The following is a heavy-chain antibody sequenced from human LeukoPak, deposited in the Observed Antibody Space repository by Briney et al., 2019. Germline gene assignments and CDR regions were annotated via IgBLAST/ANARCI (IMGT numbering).Heavy chain of an antibody. J-gene: IGHJ6*02. V-gene: IGHV4-59*01. CDR1: GGSISSYY. CDR3: ARIPSEYYYYYYGMDV. D-gene: IGHD2-2*01. Sequence: SETLSLTCTVSGGSISSYYWSWIRQPPGKGLEWIGYIYYSGSTNYNPSLKSRVTISVDTSKNQFSLKLSSVTAADPAVYYCARIPSEYYYYYYGMDVWGQGTTVTVSS. CDR2: IYYSGST.